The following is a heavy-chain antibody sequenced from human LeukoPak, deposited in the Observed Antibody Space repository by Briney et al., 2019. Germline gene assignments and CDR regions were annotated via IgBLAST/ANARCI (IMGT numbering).Heavy chain of an antibody. CDR3: ARGSTGTTLNYFDY. Sequence: SETLSLTCTVSGGSISSYYWSWIRQPPGKGLEWIGYIYHSGSTYYNPSLKSRVTISVDRSKNQFSLKLSSVTAADTAVYYCARGSTGTTLNYFDYWGQGTLVTVSS. J-gene: IGHJ4*02. CDR1: GGSISSYY. V-gene: IGHV4-59*12. D-gene: IGHD1-7*01. CDR2: IYHSGST.